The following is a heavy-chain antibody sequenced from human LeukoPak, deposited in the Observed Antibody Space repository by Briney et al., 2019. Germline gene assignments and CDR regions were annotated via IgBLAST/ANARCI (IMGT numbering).Heavy chain of an antibody. D-gene: IGHD6-13*01. J-gene: IGHJ4*02. CDR3: AKRGPGAAGRFYFDY. V-gene: IGHV3-30*18. CDR2: ISYDGSNK. CDR1: GFTFSSYG. Sequence: PGRSLRLSCAASGFTFSSYGMHWVRQAPGKGLEWVAVISYDGSNKYYADSVKGRFTISRDNSKNTLYLQMNSLRAEDTAVYYCAKRGPGAAGRFYFDYWGQGTLVTVSP.